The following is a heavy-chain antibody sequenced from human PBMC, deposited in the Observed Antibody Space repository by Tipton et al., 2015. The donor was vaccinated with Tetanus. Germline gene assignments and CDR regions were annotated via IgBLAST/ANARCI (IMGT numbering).Heavy chain of an antibody. CDR2: IYYSGST. CDR1: GYSISRSHW. CDR3: ARADTAMGLYSFDY. J-gene: IGHJ4*02. V-gene: IGHV4-28*03. D-gene: IGHD5-18*01. Sequence: GLVKPSDTLSLTCAVSGYSISRSHWWAWIRQPPGKGLEWIGYIYYSGSTKYNPSLKSRVTISVDTSKNQFSLKLSSVTAADTAVYYCARADTAMGLYSFDYWGQGTLVTVSS.